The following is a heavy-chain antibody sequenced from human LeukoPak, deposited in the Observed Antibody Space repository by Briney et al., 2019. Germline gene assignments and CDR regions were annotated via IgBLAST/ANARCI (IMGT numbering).Heavy chain of an antibody. Sequence: PWGPLSLPWAASGFTFMTSAMGWFGRAPGKGLEWVSAFSSIGDSTYYADSVKGRFTISRDNSKNTLYLQMNSLRAEDTAVYYCAGTHYYDSSGYYYVLGGLDYWGQGTLVTVSS. D-gene: IGHD3-22*01. CDR1: GFTFMTSA. V-gene: IGHV3-23*01. CDR2: FSSIGDST. J-gene: IGHJ4*02. CDR3: AGTHYYDSSGYYYVLGGLDY.